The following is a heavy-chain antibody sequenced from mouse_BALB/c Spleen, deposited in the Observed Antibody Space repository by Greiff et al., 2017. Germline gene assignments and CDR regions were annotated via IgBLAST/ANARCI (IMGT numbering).Heavy chain of an antibody. V-gene: IGHV7-3*02. CDR3: ARDKPRSYYFDY. CDR2: IRNKANGYTT. J-gene: IGHJ2*01. CDR1: GFTFTDYY. Sequence: EVQLVESGGGLVQPGGSLRLSCATSGFTFTDYYMSWVRQPPGKALEWLGFIRNKANGYTTEYSASVKGRFTISRDNSQSILYLQMNTLRAEDSATYYCARDKPRSYYFDYWGQGTTLTVSS.